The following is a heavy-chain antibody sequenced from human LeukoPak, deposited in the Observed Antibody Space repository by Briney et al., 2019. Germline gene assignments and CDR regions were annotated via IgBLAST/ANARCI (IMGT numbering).Heavy chain of an antibody. Sequence: GASVKLSCEASGYMFSSYGINWVRQAPGQGLEWMGWISGYNGNTNYSQKLQGRVTMTTDTSTSTLYMELRSLRSDDTAVYYCARGAPGSSQDYWGQGTLVTVSS. CDR3: ARGAPGSSQDY. J-gene: IGHJ4*02. CDR1: GYMFSSYG. CDR2: ISGYNGNT. D-gene: IGHD6-13*01. V-gene: IGHV1-18*01.